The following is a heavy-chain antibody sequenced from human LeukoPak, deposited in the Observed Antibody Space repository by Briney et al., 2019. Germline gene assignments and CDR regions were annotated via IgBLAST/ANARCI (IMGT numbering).Heavy chain of an antibody. J-gene: IGHJ4*02. Sequence: SGTLSLTCAVSGGSISSSNWWSWVRQPPGKGLEWIGEIYHSGSTNYNPSLKSRVTISVDTSKNHFSLKLSSVTAADTAVYYCARAGDDSSGYYIDYWGQGTLVTVSS. CDR1: GGSISSSNW. CDR2: IYHSGST. CDR3: ARAGDDSSGYYIDY. D-gene: IGHD3-22*01. V-gene: IGHV4-4*02.